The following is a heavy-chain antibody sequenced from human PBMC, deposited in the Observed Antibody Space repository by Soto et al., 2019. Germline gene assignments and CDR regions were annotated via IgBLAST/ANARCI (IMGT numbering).Heavy chain of an antibody. CDR3: ARRKLVEFFFINVDVYYIDV. Sequence: EVQLVESGGGLVQPGGSLRLSCAASGFTLSNYAVNWVRQAPGKGLEWVSYISSDSRYIYYGDSVKGRFTISRDNARNSVYLQMNSLRDEDTAVYYCARRKLVEFFFINVDVYYIDVWGQGTPVTVSS. J-gene: IGHJ6*03. CDR2: ISSDSRYI. D-gene: IGHD3-16*01. CDR1: GFTLSNYA. V-gene: IGHV3-48*02.